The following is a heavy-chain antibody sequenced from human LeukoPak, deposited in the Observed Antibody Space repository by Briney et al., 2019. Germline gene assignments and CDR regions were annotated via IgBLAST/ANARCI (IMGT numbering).Heavy chain of an antibody. D-gene: IGHD2-21*02. V-gene: IGHV1-2*02. Sequence: ASVKVSCKASGYTFTGYYLHWVRQAPGQGPEWMGWINPNSGGTNYAQKFQGRVTMTRDTSSSTAYMELSRLGSDDTAVYYCAGGFDEYCGGDCYLWYFDYWGQGTLVTVSS. CDR2: INPNSGGT. CDR1: GYTFTGYY. J-gene: IGHJ4*02. CDR3: AGGFDEYCGGDCYLWYFDY.